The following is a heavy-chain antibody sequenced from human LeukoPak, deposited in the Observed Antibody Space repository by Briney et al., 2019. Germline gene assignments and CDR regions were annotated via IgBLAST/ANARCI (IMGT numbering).Heavy chain of an antibody. V-gene: IGHV4-39*07. J-gene: IGHJ3*02. D-gene: IGHD2-15*01. CDR1: GGSISSSSYY. CDR2: IYYSGST. CDR3: ARDHWVEAAFDI. Sequence: SETLSLTCTVSGGSISSSSYYWGWIRQPPGKGLEWIGSIYYSGSTYYNPPLKSRVTISVDTSKNQFSLKLSSVTAADTAVYYCARDHWVEAAFDIWGQVTMVTVSS.